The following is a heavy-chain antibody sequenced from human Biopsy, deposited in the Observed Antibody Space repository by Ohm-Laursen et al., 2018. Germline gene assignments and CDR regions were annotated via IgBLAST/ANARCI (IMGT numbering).Heavy chain of an antibody. V-gene: IGHV4-59*01. D-gene: IGHD3-3*01. CDR1: GDSIGTFY. CDR2: IYYTGST. CDR3: ARTPRDSFWSGSYKRGLWFDP. J-gene: IGHJ5*02. Sequence: SETLSLTCTVSGDSIGTFYWNWIRQSPGKGLEWIGYIYYTGSTNYNPSLKSRVTISKDTSKNQFSLQVNSVTAADTAVYYCARTPRDSFWSGSYKRGLWFDPWGQGTLVIVSS.